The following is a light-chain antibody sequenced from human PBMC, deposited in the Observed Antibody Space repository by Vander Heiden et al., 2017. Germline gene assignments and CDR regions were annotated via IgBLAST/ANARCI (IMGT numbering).Light chain of an antibody. J-gene: IGKJ1*01. CDR1: QTVSSSY. CDR3: QQYVSSRWT. CDR2: GAS. V-gene: IGKV3-20*01. Sequence: EIVLTQSPGTLSLSPGDRATLSCRASQTVSSSYLAWYQQKRGQAPRLLIYGASNRATGIPDRFSGSGSGTDFTLTISRLEPEDFAVYYCQQYVSSRWTFGQGTKVEIK.